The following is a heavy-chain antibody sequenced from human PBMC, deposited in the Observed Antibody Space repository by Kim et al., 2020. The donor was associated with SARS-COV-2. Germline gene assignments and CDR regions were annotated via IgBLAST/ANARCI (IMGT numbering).Heavy chain of an antibody. V-gene: IGHV1-69*13. CDR2: IIPIFGTA. Sequence: SVKVSCKASGGTFSSYAISWVRQAPGQGLEWMGGIIPIFGTANYAQKFQGRVTITADESTSTAYMELSSLRSEDTAVYYCARERKRYCSSTSCYIRYYYYGMDVWGQGTTVTVSS. J-gene: IGHJ6*02. CDR3: ARERKRYCSSTSCYIRYYYYGMDV. CDR1: GGTFSSYA. D-gene: IGHD2-2*02.